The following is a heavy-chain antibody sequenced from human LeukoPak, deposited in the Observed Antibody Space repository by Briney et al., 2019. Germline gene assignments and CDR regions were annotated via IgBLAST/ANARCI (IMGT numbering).Heavy chain of an antibody. CDR1: GFTVSSNY. CDR3: ARDHVITFGGVIVHEPFDY. V-gene: IGHV3-66*01. CDR2: IYSGGST. D-gene: IGHD3-16*02. Sequence: GGSLRLSCAASGFTVSSNYMSWVRQAPGKGLEWVSVIYSGGSTYYADSVKGRFTISRDNSKNTLYLQMNSLRAEDTAVYYCARDHVITFGGVIVHEPFDYWGQGTLVTVSS. J-gene: IGHJ4*02.